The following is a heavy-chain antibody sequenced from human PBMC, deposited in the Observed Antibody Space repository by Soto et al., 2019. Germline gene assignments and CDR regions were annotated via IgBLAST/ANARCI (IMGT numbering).Heavy chain of an antibody. CDR1: GYTFTDCY. V-gene: IGHV1-2*02. J-gene: IGHJ4*02. Sequence: QVQLVQSGAEVKKPGPSVRVSCKASGYTFTDCYVHWVRQAPGQGLEWMGWINPKSGGTNIAQRFKGRVNMTRDMSISPAYMELNSLKSDDTAVYYCVRDGLVSSAKYYYDYWGQGTLFTVSS. D-gene: IGHD6-13*01. CDR2: INPKSGGT. CDR3: VRDGLVSSAKYYYDY.